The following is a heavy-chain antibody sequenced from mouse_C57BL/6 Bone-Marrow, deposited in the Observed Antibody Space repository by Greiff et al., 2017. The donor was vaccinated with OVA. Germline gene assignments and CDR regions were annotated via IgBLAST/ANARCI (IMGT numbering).Heavy chain of an antibody. CDR1: GYTFTSYW. CDR2: INPSNGGT. V-gene: IGHV1-53*01. CDR3: AKYHYYGSSSFGY. Sequence: QVHVKQSGTELVKPGASVKLSCKASGYTFTSYWMHWVKQRPGQGLEWIGNINPSNGGTTYNEKFKSKATLTVDKSTSTAYMQLSSLTSEDSAVYYCAKYHYYGSSSFGYWGQGTTLTVSS. D-gene: IGHD1-1*01. J-gene: IGHJ2*01.